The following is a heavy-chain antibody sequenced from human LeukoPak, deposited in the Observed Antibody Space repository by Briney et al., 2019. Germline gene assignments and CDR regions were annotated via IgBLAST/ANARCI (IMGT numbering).Heavy chain of an antibody. J-gene: IGHJ4*02. CDR2: IYHSGST. V-gene: IGHV4-4*02. CDR3: ASWGYSSSWYRFDY. Sequence: SETLSLTCAVSGGSISSSNWWSWVRQPPGKGLEWIGEIYHSGSTNYNPSLKSRVTISVDESKNQFSLKLSSVTAADTAVYYCASWGYSSSWYRFDYWGQGTLVTVSS. D-gene: IGHD6-13*01. CDR1: GGSISSSNW.